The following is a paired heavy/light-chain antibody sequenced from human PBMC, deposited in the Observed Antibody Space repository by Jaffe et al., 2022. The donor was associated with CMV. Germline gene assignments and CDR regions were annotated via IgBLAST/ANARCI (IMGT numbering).Heavy chain of an antibody. CDR3: ARRQNTYSYDSSGSCDFDI. V-gene: IGHV5-51*01. Sequence: EVQLVQSGAEVKKPGESLKISCKGSGYSFSNYWIGWVRQMPGKGLEWMGMFYPGDSDTMYSPSFQGQVTISADKSISTAYLQWSSLKASDTAMYYCARRQNTYSYDSSGSCDFDIWGQGTMVTVSS. CDR1: GYSFSNYW. J-gene: IGHJ3*02. CDR2: FYPGDSDT. D-gene: IGHD3-22*01.
Light chain of an antibody. CDR3: SSYTSSSTLVL. J-gene: IGLJ2*01. Sequence: QSALTQPASVSGSPGQSITISCTGTSSDVGGYKYVSWYQQHPDKAPKLMVYDVSNRPSGVSNRFSGSKSGNTASLTISGLQAEDEADYYCSSYTSSSTLVLFGGGTKLTVL. V-gene: IGLV2-14*03. CDR1: SSDVGGYKY. CDR2: DVS.